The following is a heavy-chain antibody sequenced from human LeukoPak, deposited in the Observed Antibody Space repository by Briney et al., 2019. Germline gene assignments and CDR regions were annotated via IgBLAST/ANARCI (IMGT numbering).Heavy chain of an antibody. Sequence: ASVKVSCKASGYTFTSYAMNWVRQAPGQGLEWMGWINTNTGNPTYAQGFTGRFVFSLDTSVSTAYLQISSLKAEDTAVYYCAGASVRVPAARGHAFDIWGQGTMVTVSS. CDR2: INTNTGNP. CDR1: GYTFTSYA. V-gene: IGHV7-4-1*02. CDR3: AGASVRVPAARGHAFDI. J-gene: IGHJ3*02. D-gene: IGHD2-2*01.